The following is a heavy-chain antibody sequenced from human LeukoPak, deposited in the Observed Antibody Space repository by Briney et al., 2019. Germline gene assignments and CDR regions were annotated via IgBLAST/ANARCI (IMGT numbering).Heavy chain of an antibody. CDR1: GFTFSSYT. J-gene: IGHJ4*02. Sequence: GGSLRLSCAASGFTFSSYTMNWVRQAPGKGLEWVASISVNSDHKPYADSVKGRFTISRDNAKNSLYLQMNSLAVDDTAVYFCTRGSYGDYEYWGQGNLVIVSS. D-gene: IGHD4-17*01. V-gene: IGHV3-21*01. CDR2: ISVNSDHK. CDR3: TRGSYGDYEY.